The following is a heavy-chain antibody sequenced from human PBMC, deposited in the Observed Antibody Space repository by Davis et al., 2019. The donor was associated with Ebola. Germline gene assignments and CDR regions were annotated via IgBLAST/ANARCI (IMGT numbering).Heavy chain of an antibody. J-gene: IGHJ5*02. CDR3: AKAYIWGSYRPTAHWFDP. D-gene: IGHD3-16*02. V-gene: IGHV3-23*01. CDR1: GFTFSSYA. CDR2: ISGSGGST. Sequence: GGSLRLSCAASGFTFSSYAMSWVRQAPGKGLEWVSAISGSGGSTYYADSVKGRFTISRDNSKNTLYLQMNSLRAEDTAVYYCAKAYIWGSYRPTAHWFDPWGQGTLVTVSS.